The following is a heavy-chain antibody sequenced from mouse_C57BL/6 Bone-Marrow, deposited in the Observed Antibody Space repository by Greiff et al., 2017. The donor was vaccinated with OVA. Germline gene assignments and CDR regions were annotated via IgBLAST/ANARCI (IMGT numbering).Heavy chain of an antibody. Sequence: QVQLQQSGPELVKPGASVKISCKASGYAFSSSWMNWVKQRPGKGLEWIGRIYPGDGDTNYNGKFKGKATLTADKSSSTAYMQLSSLTSEDSAVYDCAYGYGYAMDYWGQGTSVTVSS. CDR3: AYGYGYAMDY. CDR1: GYAFSSSW. D-gene: IGHD2-2*01. J-gene: IGHJ4*01. CDR2: IYPGDGDT. V-gene: IGHV1-82*01.